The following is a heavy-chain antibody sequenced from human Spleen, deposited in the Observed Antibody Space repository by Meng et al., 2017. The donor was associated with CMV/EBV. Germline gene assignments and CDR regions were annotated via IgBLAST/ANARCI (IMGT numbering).Heavy chain of an antibody. V-gene: IGHV3-21*01. Sequence: GESLKISCAASGFTFSSYSMNWVRQAPGKGLEWVSSISSSSSYIYYADSVKGRFTISRDNAKNSLYLQMNSLRAEDTAVYYCARDPGQLPPGYWGQGTLVTVS. CDR1: GFTFSSYS. CDR3: ARDPGQLPPGY. CDR2: ISSSSSYI. J-gene: IGHJ4*02. D-gene: IGHD6-6*01.